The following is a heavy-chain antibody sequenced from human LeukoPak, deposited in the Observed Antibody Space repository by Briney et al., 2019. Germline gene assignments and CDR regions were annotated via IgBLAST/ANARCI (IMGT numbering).Heavy chain of an antibody. CDR1: GYSISSGYY. CDR2: IYHSGST. Sequence: PSETLSLTCAVSGYSISSGYYWGWIRQPPGKGLEWIGSIYHSGSTYYNPSLKSRVTISVDTSKNQFSLKLSSVTAADTAVYYCARDPDIVVVPAAGWGQGTLVTVSS. V-gene: IGHV4-38-2*02. D-gene: IGHD2-2*01. J-gene: IGHJ4*02. CDR3: ARDPDIVVVPAAG.